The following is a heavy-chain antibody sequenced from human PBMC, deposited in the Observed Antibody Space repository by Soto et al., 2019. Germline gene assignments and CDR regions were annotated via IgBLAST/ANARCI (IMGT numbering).Heavy chain of an antibody. CDR3: ARAKGSETSDYYYGMDV. CDR1: GFTLINYA. J-gene: IGHJ6*02. D-gene: IGHD2-15*01. CDR2: ISYDGSNK. V-gene: IGHV3-30*04. Sequence: LRLSCAASGFTLINYAMYWVRQAPGKGLEWVAVISYDGSNKYYADSVKGRFTISRDNSKHTLYLQMNSLRAEDTAIYYCARAKGSETSDYYYGMDVWGQGTTVTVSS.